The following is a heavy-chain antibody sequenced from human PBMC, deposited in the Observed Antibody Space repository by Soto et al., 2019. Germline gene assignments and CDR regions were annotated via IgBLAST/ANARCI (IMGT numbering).Heavy chain of an antibody. CDR1: GFTFSDYY. CDR3: ARDPGYFDSSGYFSYDYGMDV. J-gene: IGHJ6*02. D-gene: IGHD3-22*01. Sequence: ESGGGLVKPGGSLRLSCAASGFTFSDYYMSWIRQAPGKGLEWVSHIAGSTSYTNYAESVKGRFTISRDNAKNSLYLQMNSLRAEDSAIYYCARDPGYFDSSGYFSYDYGMDVWGQGTPVTVSS. V-gene: IGHV3-11*06. CDR2: IAGSTSYT.